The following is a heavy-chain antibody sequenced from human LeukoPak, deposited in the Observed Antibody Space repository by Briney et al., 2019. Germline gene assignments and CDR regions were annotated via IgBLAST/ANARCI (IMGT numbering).Heavy chain of an antibody. CDR2: ISYDGSNK. CDR1: GFTFSSYA. Sequence: GRSLRLSCAASGFTFSSYAMHWVRQAPGKGLEWVAVISYDGSNKYYADSVKGRFTISRDNSKNTLYLQMNSLRAEDTAVYYCARVPHCSSTSCYSLRGDYWGQGTLVTVSS. CDR3: ARVPHCSSTSCYSLRGDY. V-gene: IGHV3-30*04. J-gene: IGHJ4*02. D-gene: IGHD2-2*01.